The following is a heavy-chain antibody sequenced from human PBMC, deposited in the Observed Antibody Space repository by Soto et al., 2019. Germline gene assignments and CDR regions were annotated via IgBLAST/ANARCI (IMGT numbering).Heavy chain of an antibody. J-gene: IGHJ4*02. V-gene: IGHV3-7*03. CDR2: INRRGSEA. D-gene: IGHD1-7*01. Sequence: RLACVVSAFASSGYAMNLVRQAPGKRLEWVANINRRGSEANSAAAVRGRFTNYRDNARNYLYMQMNSLRAEDTAVYFCARGTPTPGLDYWGQGTMVTVYS. CDR1: AFASSGYA. CDR3: ARGTPTPGLDY.